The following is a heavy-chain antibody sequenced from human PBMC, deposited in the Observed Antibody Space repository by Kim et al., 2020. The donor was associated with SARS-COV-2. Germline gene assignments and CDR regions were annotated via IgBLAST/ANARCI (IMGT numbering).Heavy chain of an antibody. D-gene: IGHD3-16*02. V-gene: IGHV7-4-1*02. CDR1: GYTFTSYA. J-gene: IGHJ4*02. CDR3: ARGFGADDYVWGSYHVERTHDY. CDR2: INTNTGNP. Sequence: ASVKVSCKASGYTFTSYAMNWVRQAPGQGLEWMGWINTNTGNPTYAQGFTGRFVFSLDTSVSTAYLQISSLKAEDTAVYYCARGFGADDYVWGSYHVERTHDYWGQGTLVTVSS.